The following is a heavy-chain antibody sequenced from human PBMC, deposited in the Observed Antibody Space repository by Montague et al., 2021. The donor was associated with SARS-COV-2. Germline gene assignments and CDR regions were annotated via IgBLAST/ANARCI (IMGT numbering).Heavy chain of an antibody. CDR1: GFDVSDNY. Sequence: SLRLSCAASGFDVSDNYMNWVRQAPGKGLEWVSVIYSGENKYYADSVKGRFTISRDNSKNTLYLQMNSLRADDTAMYYCARDKPGDYDGPGVFDMWGQGIMVTVSS. D-gene: IGHD3-22*01. V-gene: IGHV3-53*01. J-gene: IGHJ3*02. CDR3: ARDKPGDYDGPGVFDM. CDR2: IYSGENK.